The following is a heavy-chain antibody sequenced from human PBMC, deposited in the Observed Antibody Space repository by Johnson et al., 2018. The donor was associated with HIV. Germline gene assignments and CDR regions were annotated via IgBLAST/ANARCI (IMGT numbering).Heavy chain of an antibody. CDR1: GFTFSSYG. CDR2: ISYDGSNK. V-gene: IGHV3-30*03. J-gene: IGHJ3*02. CDR3: ARPHVSSIAARRGVFDI. Sequence: QMMLVESGGGVVQPGRSLRLSCAASGFTFSSYGMHWVRPAPGKGLEWAAVISYDGSNKYYAVSVKGRFTISRDNSKNTLYLQMNSLRAEDTAVYYCARPHVSSIAARRGVFDIWGQGTMVTVSS. D-gene: IGHD6-6*01.